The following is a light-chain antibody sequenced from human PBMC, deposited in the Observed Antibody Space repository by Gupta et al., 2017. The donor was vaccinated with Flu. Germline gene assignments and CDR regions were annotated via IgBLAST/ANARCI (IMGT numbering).Light chain of an antibody. J-gene: IGKJ3*01. CDR3: QQSYSTPLLT. V-gene: IGKV1-39*01. Sequence: SSLSASVGDRVTITCRASQSINNYLNWYQKKPGEAPKLLVYRASSLQSGVPSRFSGSGSGTDFTLTINRLQPEDCASYFCQQSYSTPLLTFGPGTKVDIK. CDR1: QSINNY. CDR2: RAS.